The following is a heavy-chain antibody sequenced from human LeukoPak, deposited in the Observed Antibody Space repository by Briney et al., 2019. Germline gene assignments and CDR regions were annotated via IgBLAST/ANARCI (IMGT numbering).Heavy chain of an antibody. CDR3: ARDGYYYGSGSYLPD. CDR2: INPSGGST. CDR1: GYTFTSYY. J-gene: IGHJ4*02. V-gene: IGHV1-46*01. D-gene: IGHD3-10*01. Sequence: ASVKVSCKACGYTFTSYYMHWVRQAPGQGLEWMVIINPSGGSTSYAQKFQGRVTMTRDTSTSTVYMELSSLRSEDTAVYYCARDGYYYGSGSYLPDWGQGTLVTVSS.